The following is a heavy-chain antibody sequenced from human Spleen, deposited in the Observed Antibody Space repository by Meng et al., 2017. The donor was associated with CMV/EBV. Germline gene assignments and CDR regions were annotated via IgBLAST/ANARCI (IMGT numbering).Heavy chain of an antibody. J-gene: IGHJ4*02. CDR3: AREIVVVPAAIRGDDY. D-gene: IGHD2-2*02. Sequence: GGSLRLSCAASGFTFSGYAMSWVRQAPGKGLEWVSSISSSSSYIYYADSVKGRFTISRDNAKNSLYLQMNSLRAEDTAVYYCAREIVVVPAAIRGDDYWGQGTLVTVSS. V-gene: IGHV3-21*01. CDR2: ISSSSSYI. CDR1: GFTFSGYA.